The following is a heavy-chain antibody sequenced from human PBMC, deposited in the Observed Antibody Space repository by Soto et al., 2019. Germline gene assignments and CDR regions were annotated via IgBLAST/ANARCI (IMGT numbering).Heavy chain of an antibody. CDR1: GFTFSSYA. V-gene: IGHV3-23*01. Sequence: GGSLRLSCAASGFTFSSYAMSWVRQAPGKGLEWVSAISGSGGSTYYADSVKGRFTISRDNSKNTLYLQMSSLRAEDTAVYYCAKVPYYDFWSGYCFDYWGQGTLVTVSS. CDR3: AKVPYYDFWSGYCFDY. CDR2: ISGSGGST. D-gene: IGHD3-3*01. J-gene: IGHJ4*02.